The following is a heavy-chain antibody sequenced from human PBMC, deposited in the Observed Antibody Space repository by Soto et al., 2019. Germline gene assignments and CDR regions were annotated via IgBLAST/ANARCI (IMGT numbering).Heavy chain of an antibody. J-gene: IGHJ6*03. CDR3: ARDFLIGYCSVCSCYLSPQKRRYYYMGV. CDR2: ISSSSSTI. Sequence: AVGVKFGDHGMNRVSKKQGKGQGRVSYISSSSSTIYYAESVKGRLTISRDNAKNTLYLQMNSLRAEDTAVYYCARDFLIGYCSVCSCYLSPQKRRYYYMGVRAKGTTVTVSS. CDR1: GVKFGDHG. D-gene: IGHD2-15*01. V-gene: IGHV3-48*01.